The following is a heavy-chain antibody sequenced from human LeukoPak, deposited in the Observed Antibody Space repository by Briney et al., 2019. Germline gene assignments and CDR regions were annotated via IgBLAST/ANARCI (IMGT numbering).Heavy chain of an antibody. Sequence: GGSLRLSCAASGFTFSSYWMSWVRQAPGKGLEWVANIKQDGSEKYYVDSVKGRFTISRDNAKNSLYLQMNSLRAEDTAVYYCARERSSGGSYYYYYYGMDVWGQGTTVTVSS. CDR3: ARERSSGGSYYYYYYGMDV. J-gene: IGHJ6*02. CDR1: GFTFSSYW. CDR2: IKQDGSEK. V-gene: IGHV3-7*01. D-gene: IGHD2-15*01.